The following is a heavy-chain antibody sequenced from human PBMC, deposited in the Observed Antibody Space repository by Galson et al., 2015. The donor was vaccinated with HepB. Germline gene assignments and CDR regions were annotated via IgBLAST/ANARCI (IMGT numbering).Heavy chain of an antibody. CDR3: AKESGGMPTTQPY. J-gene: IGHJ4*02. CDR2: IVGSGKNT. CDR1: GFTFNNYA. V-gene: IGHV3-23*01. Sequence: SLRLSCAASGFTFNNYAMNWVRRAPGKGLEWVSGIVGSGKNTYYADSVKGRFTISRDNSKNTLYLQMNSLRAEDTAVYYCAKESGGMPTTQPYWGQGTRVTVSS. D-gene: IGHD2-15*01.